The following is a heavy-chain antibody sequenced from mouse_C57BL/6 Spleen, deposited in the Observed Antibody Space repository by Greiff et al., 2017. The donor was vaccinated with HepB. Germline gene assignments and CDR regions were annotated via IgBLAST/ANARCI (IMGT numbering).Heavy chain of an antibody. V-gene: IGHV1-52*01. CDR2: IYPSDSET. Sequence: QVQLQQPGAELVRPGSSVKLSCKASGYTFTSYWMHWVKQRPIQGLEWIGNIYPSDSETHYNQKFKDKATLTVDKSSNTAYMQLSSLTSEDSAVYYCARWGITTSYFDYWGQGTTLTVSS. D-gene: IGHD2-4*01. J-gene: IGHJ2*01. CDR1: GYTFTSYW. CDR3: ARWGITTSYFDY.